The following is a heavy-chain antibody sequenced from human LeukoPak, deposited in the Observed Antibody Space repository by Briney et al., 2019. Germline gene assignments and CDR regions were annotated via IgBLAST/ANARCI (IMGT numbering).Heavy chain of an antibody. D-gene: IGHD3-10*01. CDR1: GFTFSSYA. CDR3: AKDPTVQGVQMDV. CDR2: ISGSGGST. J-gene: IGHJ6*04. V-gene: IGHV3-23*01. Sequence: GGSLRLSCAASGFTFSSYAMSWVRQAPGKGLEWVSAISGSGGSTYYADSVKGRFTISRDNSKNTLYLQTNSLRAEDTAVYYCAKDPTVQGVQMDVWGKGTTVTVSS.